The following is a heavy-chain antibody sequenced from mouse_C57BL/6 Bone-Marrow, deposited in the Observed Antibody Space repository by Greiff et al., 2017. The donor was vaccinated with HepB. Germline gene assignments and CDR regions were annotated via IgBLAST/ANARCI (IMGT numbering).Heavy chain of an antibody. J-gene: IGHJ4*01. Sequence: EVKLVESGGGLVQPGGSLKLSCAASGFTFSDYYMYWVRQTPEKRLEWVAYISNGGGSTYYPDTVKGRFTISRDNAKNTLYLQMSRLKSEDTAMYYCARRKSYGSHYYAMDYWGQGTSVTVSS. V-gene: IGHV5-12*01. CDR2: ISNGGGST. D-gene: IGHD1-1*01. CDR3: ARRKSYGSHYYAMDY. CDR1: GFTFSDYY.